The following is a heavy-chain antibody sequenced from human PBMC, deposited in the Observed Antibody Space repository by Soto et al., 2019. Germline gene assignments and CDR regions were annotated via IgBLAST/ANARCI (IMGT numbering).Heavy chain of an antibody. D-gene: IGHD3-22*01. Sequence: QVQLQQWGAGLLKPSETLSLTCAVYGESLSGYYWSWIRQTPGKGLEWIGEIKHSGGTDYTPSLKSRVTISSDTSKNQLSLRVNSVTAADTAVYYCAGRNGYYSGIDYWGQGTLVTVSS. CDR1: GESLSGYY. V-gene: IGHV4-34*01. CDR2: IKHSGGT. CDR3: AGRNGYYSGIDY. J-gene: IGHJ4*02.